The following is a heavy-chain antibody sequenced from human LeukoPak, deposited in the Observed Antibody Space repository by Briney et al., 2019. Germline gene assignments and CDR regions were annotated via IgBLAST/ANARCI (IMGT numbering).Heavy chain of an antibody. J-gene: IGHJ6*02. CDR1: GFTFSSYA. Sequence: PGGSLRLSCAASGFTFSSYAMSWVRQAPGKGLEWVSAISGSGGSTYYADSVKGRFTISRDNSKNTLYLQMNSLRAEDTAVYYCAKDPGISGDFYYYGMDVWGQGTTVTVFS. D-gene: IGHD1-20*01. V-gene: IGHV3-23*01. CDR2: ISGSGGST. CDR3: AKDPGISGDFYYYGMDV.